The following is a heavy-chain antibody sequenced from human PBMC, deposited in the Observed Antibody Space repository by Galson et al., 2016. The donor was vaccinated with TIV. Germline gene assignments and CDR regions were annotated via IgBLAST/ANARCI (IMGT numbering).Heavy chain of an antibody. CDR1: GFTFNNYA. V-gene: IGHV3-23*01. CDR2: ISGSGGIT. D-gene: IGHD4-23*01. J-gene: IGHJ3*01. CDR3: AKRRNYGGDALES. Sequence: SLRLSCAASGFTFNNYAMHWARQAPGKGLEWVSGISGSGGITYIAESVKGRFANSRDNSRDPLYRQLNSLRAEDTAVYYCAKRRNYGGDALESWGQGTMVTVSS.